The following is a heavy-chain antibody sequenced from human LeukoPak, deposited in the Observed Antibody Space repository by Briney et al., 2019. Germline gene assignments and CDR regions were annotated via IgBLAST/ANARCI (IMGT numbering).Heavy chain of an antibody. Sequence: SETLSLTCAVYGESFSVYYWSWIRHPPGKGLEGMGEINHSGSTNYNPSLKSRVNISVDTSKDPFSLKLSSVTAADTAVYYCARGLAALRYFQHWGQGTLVTVPS. CDR1: GESFSVYY. V-gene: IGHV4-34*01. D-gene: IGHD6-6*01. CDR3: ARGLAALRYFQH. J-gene: IGHJ1*01. CDR2: INHSGST.